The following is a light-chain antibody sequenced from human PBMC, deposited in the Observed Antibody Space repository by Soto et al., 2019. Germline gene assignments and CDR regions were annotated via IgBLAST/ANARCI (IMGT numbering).Light chain of an antibody. CDR1: SSDVGSHNF. CDR2: EVS. V-gene: IGLV2-23*02. Sequence: QSALTQPASVSGSPGQSITISCTGTSSDVGSHNFVSWYQQHPGKAPELMIFEVSKPPSGVSNRFSGSKSGNTASLTISGLQAEDEADYYCYSYVGSISFGGGTKLTVL. J-gene: IGLJ2*01. CDR3: YSYVGSIS.